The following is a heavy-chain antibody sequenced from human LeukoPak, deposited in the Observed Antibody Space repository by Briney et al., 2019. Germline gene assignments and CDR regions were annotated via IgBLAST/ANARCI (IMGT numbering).Heavy chain of an antibody. Sequence: GGSLRLSCAASGFIFSNYAMTWVRQAPGKGLEWVSGLSGSGGRTDYADFVKGRFTVSRDNSKNTLYLQMNSLETEDTAVYYCAKYNSGLEYWGQGTLVTVSS. CDR1: GFIFSNYA. D-gene: IGHD6-19*01. CDR3: AKYNSGLEY. V-gene: IGHV3-23*01. CDR2: LSGSGGRT. J-gene: IGHJ4*02.